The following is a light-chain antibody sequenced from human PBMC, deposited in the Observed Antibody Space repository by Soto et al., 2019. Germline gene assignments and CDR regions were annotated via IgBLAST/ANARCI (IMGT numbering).Light chain of an antibody. CDR3: QQYDSSPPLT. V-gene: IGKV3-20*01. CDR1: QSVXSSX. CDR2: GAS. J-gene: IGKJ4*01. Sequence: EIVLTQSPGXLXXXPGXRATLSCRASQSVXSSXLAWYQQKPGQAPRLLIYGASSRATGIPDXFXXXXXXXXXXXTISRLEPEDFAVYYCQQYDSSPPLTFGGGTKVEXK.